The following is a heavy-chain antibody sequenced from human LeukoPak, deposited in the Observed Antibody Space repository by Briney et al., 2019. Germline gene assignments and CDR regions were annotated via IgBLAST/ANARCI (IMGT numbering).Heavy chain of an antibody. V-gene: IGHV3-30-3*01. J-gene: IGHJ4*02. CDR1: GFTFSSYA. CDR3: ARDSWELRGIHIYFDY. D-gene: IGHD1-26*01. Sequence: PGGSQRLSCAASGFTFSSYAMHWVRQAPGKGLEWVAVISYDGSNKYYADSVKGRFTISRDNSKNALYLQMNSLRAEDTAMYYCARDSWELRGIHIYFDYWGQGTLVTVSS. CDR2: ISYDGSNK.